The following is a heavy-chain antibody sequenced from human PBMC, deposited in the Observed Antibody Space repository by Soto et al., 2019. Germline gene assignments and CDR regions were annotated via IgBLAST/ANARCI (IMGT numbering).Heavy chain of an antibody. CDR3: ARRGVGATTLFDY. CDR1: GYTFTSYY. V-gene: IGHV1-46*01. Sequence: QVQLVQSGAEVKKPGASVKVSCKASGYTFTSYYMHWVRQAPGQGLEWMGIINPSGGSTSYAQKFHGRVTMTRDTSTSTVYKELSSLRSEDTAVYYCARRGVGATTLFDYWGQGTLVTVSS. J-gene: IGHJ4*02. CDR2: INPSGGST. D-gene: IGHD1-26*01.